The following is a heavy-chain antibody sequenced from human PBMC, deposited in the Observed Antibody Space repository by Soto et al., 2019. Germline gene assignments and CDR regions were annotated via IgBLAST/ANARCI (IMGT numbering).Heavy chain of an antibody. V-gene: IGHV3-30*18. J-gene: IGHJ4*02. CDR3: AKDWGFSYGFFDY. CDR2: ISYDGSNK. Sequence: QVQLVESGGGMVQPGRSLRLSCAASGITFSSYGMHWVRQAPGKGLEWVSLISYDGSNKNYADSVKGRFTISRDNSKNTLYLQMNSLRAEDTAVYYCAKDWGFSYGFFDYWGQGTLVTVSS. D-gene: IGHD5-18*01. CDR1: GITFSSYG.